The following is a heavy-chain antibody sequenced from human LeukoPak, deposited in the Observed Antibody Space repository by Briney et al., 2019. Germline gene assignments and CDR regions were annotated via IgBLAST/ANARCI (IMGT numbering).Heavy chain of an antibody. CDR2: ISSSGSTI. CDR1: GGSISSGGYY. V-gene: IGHV3-11*04. CDR3: ARNDYNFDY. Sequence: PSQTLSLTCTVSGGSISSGGYYWSWIRQHPGKGLEWVSYISSSGSTIYYADSVQGRFTISRDNAKNSLYLQMRSLRAEDTAVYYCARNDYNFDYWGQGTLVTVSS. D-gene: IGHD3-16*01. J-gene: IGHJ4*02.